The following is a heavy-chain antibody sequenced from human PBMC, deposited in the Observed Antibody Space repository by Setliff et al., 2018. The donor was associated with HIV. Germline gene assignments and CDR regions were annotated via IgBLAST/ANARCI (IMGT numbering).Heavy chain of an antibody. Sequence: GASVKVSCKASGYTFTNYDINWVRQATGQGLEWMGWMNPNSGNTGYAQKFQGRVSMTRNTSISTAYMELSSLTSKDTAVYYCARGDGTKYYYYYYMDVWGKGTTVTVSS. CDR1: GYTFTNYD. CDR3: ARGDGTKYYYYYYMDV. V-gene: IGHV1-8*01. D-gene: IGHD1-7*01. J-gene: IGHJ6*03. CDR2: MNPNSGNT.